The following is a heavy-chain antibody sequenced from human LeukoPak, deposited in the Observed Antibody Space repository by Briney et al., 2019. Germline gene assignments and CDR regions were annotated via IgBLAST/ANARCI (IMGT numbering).Heavy chain of an antibody. D-gene: IGHD3-3*01. CDR3: ARHRPSYDFWSGDPQYYFDY. CDR2: VNHSGGT. J-gene: IGHJ4*02. CDR1: GGSLTGYY. Sequence: SETLSLTCVVYGGSLTGYYWTWVRQPPGKRPEWIGEVNHSGGTNYNPSLKSRVTISVDTSKNQFSLKLSSVTAADTAVYYCARHRPSYDFWSGDPQYYFDYWGQGTLVTVSS. V-gene: IGHV4-34*01.